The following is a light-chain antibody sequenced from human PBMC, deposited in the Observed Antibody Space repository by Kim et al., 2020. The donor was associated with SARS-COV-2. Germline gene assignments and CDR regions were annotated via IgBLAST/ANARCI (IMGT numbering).Light chain of an antibody. CDR2: GAS. J-gene: IGKJ1*01. Sequence: PGERATLSCRASQSVSNNYVAWYQQKPGQAPSLLIYGASSRATGIPDRFSGTGSGTDFTLTISRLESEDFAVYYCQQYDRSPRTFGQGTKVDIK. V-gene: IGKV3-20*01. CDR1: QSVSNNY. CDR3: QQYDRSPRT.